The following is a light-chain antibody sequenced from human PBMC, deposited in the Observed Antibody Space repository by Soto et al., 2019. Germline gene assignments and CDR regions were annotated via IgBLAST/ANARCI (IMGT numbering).Light chain of an antibody. Sequence: DILMTQSPPSLSASVGDRVSITCRASQDISSYLNWYQQKPGIAPKLLISAAFNLQSGVPSRFGGSGSGTDFTLTISSLQPEDFATYYCQQSYNTPWTFGQGTKVEIK. CDR3: QQSYNTPWT. J-gene: IGKJ1*01. CDR1: QDISSY. CDR2: AAF. V-gene: IGKV1-39*01.